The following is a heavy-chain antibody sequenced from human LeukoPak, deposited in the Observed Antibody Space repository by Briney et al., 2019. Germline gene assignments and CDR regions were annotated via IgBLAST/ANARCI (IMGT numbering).Heavy chain of an antibody. D-gene: IGHD5-18*01. Sequence: PGGSLRLACAASGFTFSSYAMSWVRQAPGKGLEWVSPISGSGGSTYYADSVKGRFTISRDNYKNTMYLHMNSLRAEATAVYYCAKTSGYSYGYVGYWGQGTLVTVSS. CDR3: AKTSGYSYGYVGY. CDR1: GFTFSSYA. V-gene: IGHV3-23*01. CDR2: ISGSGGST. J-gene: IGHJ4*02.